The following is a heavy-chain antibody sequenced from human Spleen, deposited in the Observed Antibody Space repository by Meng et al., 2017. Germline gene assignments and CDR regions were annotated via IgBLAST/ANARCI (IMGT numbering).Heavy chain of an antibody. CDR2: IYPGDSDT. V-gene: IGHV5-51*01. CDR1: GYSFTSYW. J-gene: IGHJ4*02. D-gene: IGHD3-22*01. Sequence: GGSLRLSCKGSGYSFTSYWIGWVRQMPGKGLEWMGIIYPGDSDTRYSPSFQGQVTISADKSISTAYLQWSSLKASDTAMYYCARTKDYYDSSGYHYWGQGTLVTVSS. CDR3: ARTKDYYDSSGYHY.